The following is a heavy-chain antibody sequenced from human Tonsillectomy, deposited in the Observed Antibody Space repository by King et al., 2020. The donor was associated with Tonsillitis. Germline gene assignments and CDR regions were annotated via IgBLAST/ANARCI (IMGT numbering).Heavy chain of an antibody. D-gene: IGHD4-23*01. CDR3: ARVHGGTSGRRRYNWFDP. Sequence: VQLQQWGAGLLKPSETLSLTCAVYGGSFSGYYWSWIRQPPGKGLEWIGEINHSGSTNYNPSLKSRVTVSVDTSKNQFSLKLSSVTAADTAVYYCARVHGGTSGRRRYNWFDPWGQGTLVTVSS. V-gene: IGHV4-34*01. CDR1: GGSFSGYY. CDR2: INHSGST. J-gene: IGHJ5*02.